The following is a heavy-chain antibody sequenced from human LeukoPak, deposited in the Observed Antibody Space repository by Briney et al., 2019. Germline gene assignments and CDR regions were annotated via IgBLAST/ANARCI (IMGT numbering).Heavy chain of an antibody. J-gene: IGHJ6*02. CDR1: GYTFTGYY. D-gene: IGHD2-8*01. CDR3: ARDTNIVLMVYAPPDYGMDV. V-gene: IGHV1-2*06. Sequence: ASVKVSCKASGYTFTGYYMHWVRQAPGQGLEWMGRINPNSGGTNYAQKFQGRVTMTRDTSISTAYMELSRLRSDDTAVYYCARDTNIVLMVYAPPDYGMDVWGQGTTVTVSS. CDR2: INPNSGGT.